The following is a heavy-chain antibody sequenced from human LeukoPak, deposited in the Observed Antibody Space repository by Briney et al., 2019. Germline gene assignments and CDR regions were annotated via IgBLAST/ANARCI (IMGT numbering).Heavy chain of an antibody. Sequence: ASVKASCKASGYTFTSYDINWVRQATGQGLEWMGWMNPNSGNTGYAQKFQGRVTMTRNTSISTAYMELSSLRSEDTAVYYCARGRGVIRSGDYWGQGTLVTVSS. CDR2: MNPNSGNT. V-gene: IGHV1-8*01. CDR1: GYTFTSYD. CDR3: ARGRGVIRSGDY. D-gene: IGHD3-10*01. J-gene: IGHJ4*02.